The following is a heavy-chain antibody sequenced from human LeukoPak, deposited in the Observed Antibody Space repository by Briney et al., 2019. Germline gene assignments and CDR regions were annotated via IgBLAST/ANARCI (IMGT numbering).Heavy chain of an antibody. V-gene: IGHV4-34*01. J-gene: IGHJ6*03. CDR2: TKHRGST. CDR3: ARGRRYYYYMDV. CDR1: GGYFSGYY. Sequence: SGPLALTFAVYGGYFSGYYWSWVRPPPGKGVGWIGETKHRGSTNYNPSLKSRVTISLDTSNNQFSLKLSSVTAADTAVYYCARGRRYYYYMDVWGKGTTVTVSS.